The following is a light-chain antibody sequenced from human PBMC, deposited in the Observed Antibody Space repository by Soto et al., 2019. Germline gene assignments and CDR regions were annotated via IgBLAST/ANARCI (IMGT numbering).Light chain of an antibody. Sequence: QSALTQPASVSGSPGQSITISCTGTSSDVGGYNYVSWYQQHPGKAPKLMIYEVSNRPSGVSNRFSGSKSGNTASLTISGLKDEDEDDYYCSSYTRSSTRVFGGGTKVTVL. CDR2: EVS. V-gene: IGLV2-14*01. CDR3: SSYTRSSTRV. J-gene: IGLJ3*02. CDR1: SSDVGGYNY.